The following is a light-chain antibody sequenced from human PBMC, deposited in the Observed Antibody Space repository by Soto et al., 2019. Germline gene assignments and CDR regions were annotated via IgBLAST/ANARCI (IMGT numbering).Light chain of an antibody. J-gene: IGKJ5*01. Sequence: EIVFTQSPSTLSLSPVERATLSCSAIDSVSSYLAFYQQKPGEAPRLLIYDASNRATGIPDRFSGSGSGTDFTLTISRLEPEDFAVYYCQQYGSSLSITFGQGTRLEIK. CDR3: QQYGSSLSIT. CDR2: DAS. CDR1: DSVSSY. V-gene: IGKV3-20*01.